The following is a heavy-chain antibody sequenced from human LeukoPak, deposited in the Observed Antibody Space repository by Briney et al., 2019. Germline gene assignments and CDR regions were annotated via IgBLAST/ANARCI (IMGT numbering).Heavy chain of an antibody. CDR3: ARNSYYDNSGEGAFDI. CDR2: IYYSGST. D-gene: IGHD3-22*01. V-gene: IGHV4-59*12. Sequence: ASETLSLTCTVSGGSISSYYWSWIRQPPGKGLEWIGYIYYSGSTNYNPSLQSRVTISIDKSKNQFSLNLSSVTAADTAVYYCARNSYYDNSGEGAFDIWGQGTMVTVSS. CDR1: GGSISSYY. J-gene: IGHJ3*02.